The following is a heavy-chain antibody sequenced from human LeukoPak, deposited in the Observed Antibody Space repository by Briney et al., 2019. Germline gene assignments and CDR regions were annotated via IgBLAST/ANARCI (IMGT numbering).Heavy chain of an antibody. CDR3: ARARTLYYFDY. V-gene: IGHV3-23*01. J-gene: IGHJ4*02. Sequence: PGGSLRLSCAASGFTFRSYAMSWVRQAPGKGLEWVLAISGSGTSTYYADSVKGRFTISRDNSKNTLYLQMNSLRAEDTAVYYCARARTLYYFDYWGQGTLVTVSS. CDR1: GFTFRSYA. D-gene: IGHD2/OR15-2a*01. CDR2: ISGSGTST.